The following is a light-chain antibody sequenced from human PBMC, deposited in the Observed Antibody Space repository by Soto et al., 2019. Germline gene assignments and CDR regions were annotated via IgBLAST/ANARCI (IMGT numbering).Light chain of an antibody. CDR3: QQRSNWRVT. CDR1: QSVNIY. Sequence: EIVLTQSPATLSLSPGERATLSCRASQSVNIYLAWYQQKPGQAPRLLIYDASNRATGIPARFSGSGSGTDFTLTISSLEPEDIAVYYRQQRSNWRVTFGGGTKV. CDR2: DAS. J-gene: IGKJ4*01. V-gene: IGKV3-11*01.